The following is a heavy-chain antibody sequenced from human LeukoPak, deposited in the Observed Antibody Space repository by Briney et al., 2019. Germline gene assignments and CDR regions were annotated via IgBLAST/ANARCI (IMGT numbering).Heavy chain of an antibody. Sequence: GGSLRLSCTASGFTFGDYAMSWVRQAPGKGLEWVGFIRSKAYGGTTEHAASVKGRFTISRDDSKSIAYLQMNSLKTEDTAVYYCTRDYCSGGSCYSGFDPWGQGTLVTVSS. CDR3: TRDYCSGGSCYSGFDP. CDR1: GFTFGDYA. D-gene: IGHD2-15*01. J-gene: IGHJ5*02. CDR2: IRSKAYGGTT. V-gene: IGHV3-49*04.